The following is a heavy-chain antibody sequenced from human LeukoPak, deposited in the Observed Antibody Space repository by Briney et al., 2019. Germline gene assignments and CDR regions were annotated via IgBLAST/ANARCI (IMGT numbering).Heavy chain of an antibody. CDR2: TYYRYRWLQ. Sequence: SQTHSLTCDISGDSASRDNVAWNWISQSPPRGLQRLGMTYYRYRWLQQYGVSVKDRATLNPDTSKLQISLQLNSVTPDDTAIYDCARWSHASGGMDDWGQGTLVTVSS. CDR1: GDSASRDNVA. D-gene: IGHD3-16*01. CDR3: ARWSHASGGMDD. V-gene: IGHV6-1*01. J-gene: IGHJ1*01.